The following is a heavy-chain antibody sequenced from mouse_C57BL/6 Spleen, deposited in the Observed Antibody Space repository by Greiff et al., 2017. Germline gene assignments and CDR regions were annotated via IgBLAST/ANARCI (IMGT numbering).Heavy chain of an antibody. V-gene: IGHV1-19*01. CDR2: INPYNGGT. Sequence: VQLQQSGPVLVKPGASVKMSCKASGYTFTDYYMNWVKQSHGKSLEWIGVINPYNGGTSYNQKFKGKATLTVDKSSSTAYMELNSLTSEDSAVYYCAVANWDAWFAYWGQGTLVTVSA. CDR3: AVANWDAWFAY. D-gene: IGHD4-1*01. CDR1: GYTFTDYY. J-gene: IGHJ3*01.